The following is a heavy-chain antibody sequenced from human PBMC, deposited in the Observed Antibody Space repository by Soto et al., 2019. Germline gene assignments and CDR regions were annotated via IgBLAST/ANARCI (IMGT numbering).Heavy chain of an antibody. D-gene: IGHD3-10*01. CDR1: GVSISSGGYS. J-gene: IGHJ5*02. CDR3: AILPDR. CDR2: IYDSGST. V-gene: IGHV4-30-2*01. Sequence: QLQLQESGSGLVKPSQTLSLTCAVSGVSISSGGYSWSWIRQPPGKGLEWLGYIYDSGSTYYNPSLNLRVTLAVDRSKSLFSLKLSYVTAADTAVYYCAILPDRWGQRTLVTLSS.